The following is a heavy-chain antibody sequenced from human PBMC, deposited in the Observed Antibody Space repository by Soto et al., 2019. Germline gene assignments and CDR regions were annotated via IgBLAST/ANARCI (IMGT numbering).Heavy chain of an antibody. V-gene: IGHV4-39*01. D-gene: IGHD3-10*01. CDR3: ARHPTNSRFGGGFYYYYGMDV. CDR1: GGSISSSSYY. CDR2: IYYSGST. J-gene: IGHJ6*02. Sequence: SETLSLTCTVSGGSISSSSYYWGWIRQPPGKGLEWIGSIYYSGSTYYNQSLKSRVTISVDTSKNQFSLKLSSVTAADTAVYYCARHPTNSRFGGGFYYYYGMDVWGQGTTVTVSS.